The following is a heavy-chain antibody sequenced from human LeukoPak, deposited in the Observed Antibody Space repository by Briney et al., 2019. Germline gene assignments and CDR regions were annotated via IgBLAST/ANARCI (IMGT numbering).Heavy chain of an antibody. D-gene: IGHD3-9*01. CDR3: ARDNAGYYEGAIDY. V-gene: IGHV3-48*03. Sequence: HPGGSLRLSCAASGFTFSSYEMNWVRQAPRKGLEWVSYISSSGSTIYYADSVKGRFTISRDNAKNSLYLQMNSLRAEDTAVYYCARDNAGYYEGAIDYWGQGTLVTVSS. J-gene: IGHJ4*02. CDR2: ISSSGSTI. CDR1: GFTFSSYE.